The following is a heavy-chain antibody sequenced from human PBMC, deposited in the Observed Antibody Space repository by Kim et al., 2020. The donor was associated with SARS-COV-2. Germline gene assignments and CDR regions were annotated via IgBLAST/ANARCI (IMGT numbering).Heavy chain of an antibody. CDR3: VKDSGAA. V-gene: IGHV1-18*04. J-gene: IGHJ4*02. CDR1: GYTFTFSG. CDR2: INTYNGNT. Sequence: ASVKVSCKASGYTFTFSGITWVRQAPGQGLEWMGWINTYNGNTYYAQNLQGRVTMTADTSTSTAYMELTSLRSDDTAMYYCVKDSGAAWSQGTLVTVSS. D-gene: IGHD6-13*01.